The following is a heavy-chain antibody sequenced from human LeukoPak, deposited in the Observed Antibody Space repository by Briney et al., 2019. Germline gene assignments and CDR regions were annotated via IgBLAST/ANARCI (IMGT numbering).Heavy chain of an antibody. CDR3: AKDKYDILTGPFDY. CDR1: GLTFDDYA. Sequence: GGALRLSCAASGLTFDDYAMRWVRQAPGKGLEWVSLISGDGGSTYYADSVKGRFTISRDNSKNSLYLQMNSLRTEDTALYYCAKDKYDILTGPFDYWGQGTLDPVSS. J-gene: IGHJ4*02. CDR2: ISGDGGST. D-gene: IGHD3-9*01. V-gene: IGHV3-43*02.